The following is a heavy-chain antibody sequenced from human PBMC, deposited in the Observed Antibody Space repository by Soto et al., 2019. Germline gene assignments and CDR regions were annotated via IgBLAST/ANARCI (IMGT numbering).Heavy chain of an antibody. Sequence: QVTVKESGPVLVKPTETLTLTCTVSGFSLSNAGLGLSWIRQPQGTALLWRAHIFSKDEKSYSSSLKSRLTICKDTSKSQVVLTMTNMDPVDTSTYYCASTYTTSCYWFDTWGQGTLVTVSS. J-gene: IGHJ5*02. CDR3: ASTYTTSCYWFDT. D-gene: IGHD6-13*01. CDR1: GFSLSNAGLG. V-gene: IGHV2-26*04. CDR2: IFSKDEK.